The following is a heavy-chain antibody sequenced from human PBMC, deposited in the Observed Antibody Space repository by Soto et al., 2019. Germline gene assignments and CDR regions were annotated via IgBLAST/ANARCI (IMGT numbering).Heavy chain of an antibody. J-gene: IGHJ4*02. V-gene: IGHV3-30-3*01. CDR2: ISPDESKI. D-gene: IGHD3-16*02. CDR1: GFSLSNYD. CDR3: AREVIPEMPFDY. Sequence: QVQLVESGGGVVQPGRSLRLSCAASGFSLSNYDMHWVRQAPGKGLEWVAVISPDESKIFYADSVKGRFTISRDFSKNTLYLQLNRLRTEDTALHYWAREVIPEMPFDYWGQGTLGTVSS.